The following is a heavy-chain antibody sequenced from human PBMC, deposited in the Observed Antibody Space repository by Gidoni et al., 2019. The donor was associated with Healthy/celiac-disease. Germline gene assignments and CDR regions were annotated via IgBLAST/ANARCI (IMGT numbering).Heavy chain of an antibody. Sequence: EVQLLESGGGLVQPGGSLRLSCAASGFTFSSYAMSCVRQAPGKGLWWVSAISGSGGSTYYAYSVKGRFTISIDNSKNTLYLQMNSLRAEDTAVYYCAKGLGGPLDYWGQGTLVTVSS. V-gene: IGHV3-23*01. J-gene: IGHJ4*02. D-gene: IGHD2-15*01. CDR3: AKGLGGPLDY. CDR1: GFTFSSYA. CDR2: ISGSGGST.